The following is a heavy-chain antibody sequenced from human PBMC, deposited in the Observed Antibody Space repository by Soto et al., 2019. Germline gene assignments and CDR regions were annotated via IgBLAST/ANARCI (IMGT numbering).Heavy chain of an antibody. CDR3: SADRPDIGVGWWV. CDR1: GSGFINSG. Sequence: SVKVSCKASGSGFINSGIQWVRQAHGQRLEWIGWIVVASGQTNYPQKFRGRVAITRDTSTATAYIELTGLTSEDSAVYFCSADRPDIGVGWWVWGQGTTVTVSS. D-gene: IGHD2-15*01. J-gene: IGHJ6*02. CDR2: IVVASGQT. V-gene: IGHV1-58*02.